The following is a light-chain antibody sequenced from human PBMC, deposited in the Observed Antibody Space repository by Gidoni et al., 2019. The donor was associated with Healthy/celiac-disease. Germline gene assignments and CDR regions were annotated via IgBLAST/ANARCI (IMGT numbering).Light chain of an antibody. CDR1: QSVSSSY. CDR3: QQYGSSPMYT. CDR2: GAS. Sequence: EIVLTQSPGTMSLSPGERATLSCRASQSVSSSYLAWYQHKPGQAPRLLIYGASSRATGIPDRFSGSGSGTDFTLTISRLEPEDFAVYYCQQYGSSPMYTFXXXTKLEIK. J-gene: IGKJ2*01. V-gene: IGKV3-20*01.